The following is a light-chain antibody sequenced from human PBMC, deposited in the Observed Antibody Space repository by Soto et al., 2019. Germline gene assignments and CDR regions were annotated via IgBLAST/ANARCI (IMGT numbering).Light chain of an antibody. CDR2: EVT. V-gene: IGLV2-8*01. CDR1: SSDVGGYDY. Sequence: QSALTQPPSASGSPGQSVTISRTGTSSDVGGYDYVSWYQQHPGKAPKLMIYEVTIRPSGVSDRFSGSKSGNTASLTVSGLQAEDEADYYCSSYTGGNPSYVFGTGTKVTVL. CDR3: SSYTGGNPSYV. J-gene: IGLJ1*01.